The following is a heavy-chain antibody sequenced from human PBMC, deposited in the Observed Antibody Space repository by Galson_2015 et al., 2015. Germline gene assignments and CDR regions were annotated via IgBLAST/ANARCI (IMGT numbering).Heavy chain of an antibody. CDR1: GFTFRTYA. CDR2: ISSSGGAT. Sequence: SLRLSCAVSGFTFRTYAMSWVRQAPGQGLEWVSTISSSGGATYYAGSVKGRFTISRDNSKNTLYLQVNSLRAEDTAVYYCAKETVRNAFDFWGQGTMVIVSS. D-gene: IGHD4-11*01. V-gene: IGHV3-23*01. CDR3: AKETVRNAFDF. J-gene: IGHJ3*01.